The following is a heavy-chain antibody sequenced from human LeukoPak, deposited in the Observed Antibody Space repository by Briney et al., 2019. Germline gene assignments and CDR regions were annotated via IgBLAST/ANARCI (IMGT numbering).Heavy chain of an antibody. V-gene: IGHV3-30*02. CDR3: AKEVTIFGVGLFDP. CDR1: GFTFDDYG. Sequence: GGSLRLSCAASGFTFDDYGMHWVRQAPGKGLEWVAFIRYDGSNKYYADSVKGRFTISRDNSKNTLYLQMNSLRAEDTAVYYCAKEVTIFGVGLFDPWGQGTLVTVSS. J-gene: IGHJ5*02. D-gene: IGHD3-3*01. CDR2: IRYDGSNK.